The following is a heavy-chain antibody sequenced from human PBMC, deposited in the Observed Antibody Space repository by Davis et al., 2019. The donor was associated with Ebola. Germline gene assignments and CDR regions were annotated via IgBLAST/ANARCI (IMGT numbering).Heavy chain of an antibody. Sequence: GESLKISCTASGFTFGDYAMNCVRQAPVKGLEWVGFIRSKAYGGKTQYAASVKGRFTISRDDSKSIAYMQMNSLKTEDTAVYYCTRGRAVAGTYWGQGTLVTVSS. CDR1: GFTFGDYA. V-gene: IGHV3-49*04. D-gene: IGHD6-19*01. CDR3: TRGRAVAGTY. CDR2: IRSKAYGGKT. J-gene: IGHJ4*02.